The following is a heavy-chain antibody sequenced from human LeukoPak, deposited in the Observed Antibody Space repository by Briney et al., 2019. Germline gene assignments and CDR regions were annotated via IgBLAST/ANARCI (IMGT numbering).Heavy chain of an antibody. D-gene: IGHD1-26*01. Sequence: PSETLSLTCAVYGGSITGYYWSWIRQTPGRGLEWVGEIHYTGATSYNPSLKSRATISTDTSKNQFSLRLSSVTAADKAVYYCARGQRGGAATWGQGTLVTVSS. CDR3: ARGQRGGAAT. CDR1: GGSITGYY. J-gene: IGHJ5*02. CDR2: IHYTGAT. V-gene: IGHV4-34*01.